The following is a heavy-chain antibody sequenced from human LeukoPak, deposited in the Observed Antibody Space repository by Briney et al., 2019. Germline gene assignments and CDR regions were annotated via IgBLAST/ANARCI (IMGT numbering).Heavy chain of an antibody. CDR3: AKDVGSGSFFDC. Sequence: GGSLRLSCAASGFTFSSYAMSWVRQAPRKGLEWVSAISSSGGSTYSADSVKGRFTISRDNSKNTLYLQMNSLRAEDTAVYYCAKDVGSGSFFDCWGQGALVTVSS. J-gene: IGHJ4*02. V-gene: IGHV3-23*01. CDR2: ISSSGGST. CDR1: GFTFSSYA. D-gene: IGHD3-10*01.